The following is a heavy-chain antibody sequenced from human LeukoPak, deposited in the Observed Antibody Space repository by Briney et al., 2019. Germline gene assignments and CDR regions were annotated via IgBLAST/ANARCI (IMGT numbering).Heavy chain of an antibody. CDR2: IYYSGST. CDR3: ARARVYQLLVSSFAFDI. V-gene: IGHV4-59*01. CDR1: GGSISSYS. D-gene: IGHD2-2*01. J-gene: IGHJ3*02. Sequence: PSETLSLTCTVSGGSISSYSWSWIRQPPGKGLEWIGYIYYSGSTNYNPSLKSRVTISVDTSKNQFSLKLSSVTAADTAVYYCARARVYQLLVSSFAFDIWGQGTMVTVSS.